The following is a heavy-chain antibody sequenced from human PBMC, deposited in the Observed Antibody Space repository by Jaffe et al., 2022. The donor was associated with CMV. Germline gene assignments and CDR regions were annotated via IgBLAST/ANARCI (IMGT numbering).Heavy chain of an antibody. CDR1: GFTFSNAW. J-gene: IGHJ6*02. V-gene: IGHV3-15*01. D-gene: IGHD3-16*02. Sequence: EVQLVESGGGLVKPGGSLRLSCAASGFTFSNAWMSWVRQAPGKGLEWVGRIKSKTDGGTTDYAAPVKGRFTISRDDSKNTLYLQMNSLKTEDTAVYYCTTVLRYRHYYYGMDVWGQGTTVTVSS. CDR2: IKSKTDGGTT. CDR3: TTVLRYRHYYYGMDV.